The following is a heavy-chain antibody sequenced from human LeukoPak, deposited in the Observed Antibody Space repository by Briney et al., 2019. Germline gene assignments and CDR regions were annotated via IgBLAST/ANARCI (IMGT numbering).Heavy chain of an antibody. V-gene: IGHV1-24*01. J-gene: IGHJ5*02. Sequence: ASVKVSCKVSGYTLTELSMHWVRQAPGKGLEWMGGFDPEDGETIYAQKFQGRVTMTEDTSTDTAYMELSSLRSEDTAVYYCATQKPITMVRGVISWFDPWGQGTLVTVSS. CDR2: FDPEDGET. CDR3: ATQKPITMVRGVISWFDP. D-gene: IGHD3-10*01. CDR1: GYTLTELS.